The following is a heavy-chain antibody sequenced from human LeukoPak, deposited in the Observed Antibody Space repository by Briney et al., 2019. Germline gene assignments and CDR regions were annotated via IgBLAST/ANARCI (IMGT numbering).Heavy chain of an antibody. CDR2: ISGSSSGSISII. V-gene: IGHV3-48*04. CDR1: GIIFSTYA. CDR3: ARDFWSGYYTED. D-gene: IGHD3-3*01. Sequence: GGSLRLSCEFSGIIFSTYAMNWVRQAPGKGLEWISYISGSSSGSISIIHYADSVKGRFTISRDNAKNSLHLQMDSLSAEDTAVYYCARDFWSGYYTEDWGQGALVIVSS. J-gene: IGHJ4*02.